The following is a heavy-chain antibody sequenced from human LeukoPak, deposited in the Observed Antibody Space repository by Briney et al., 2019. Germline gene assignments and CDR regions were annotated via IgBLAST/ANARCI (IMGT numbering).Heavy chain of an antibody. Sequence: CETLPLTRMFSLGFHSRYYLSWMRQPAAKELEGMGRIYTSGCTNYNPSLMSRGTIYLDQSKHQLPLMLSTVTAEDTALYYCARGVGLIGYYDYIEVGGKGTTVSVFS. CDR1: LGFHSRYY. CDR3: ARGVGLIGYYDYIEV. CDR2: IYTSGCT. D-gene: IGHD1-26*01. V-gene: IGHV4-4*07. J-gene: IGHJ6*03.